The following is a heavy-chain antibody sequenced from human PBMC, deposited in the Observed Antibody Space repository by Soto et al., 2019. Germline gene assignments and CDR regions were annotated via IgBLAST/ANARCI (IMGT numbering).Heavy chain of an antibody. D-gene: IGHD3-3*01. CDR2: INHSGST. V-gene: IGHV4-34*01. Sequence: SETLSLTCAVYGGSFSGYYWSWIRQPPGKGLEWIGEINHSGSTNYNPSLKSRVTISVDTSKNQFSLKLSSVTAADTAVYYCARRSIRFLEWRNYYGMDVWGQGTTVTVSS. CDR1: GGSFSGYY. J-gene: IGHJ6*02. CDR3: ARRSIRFLEWRNYYGMDV.